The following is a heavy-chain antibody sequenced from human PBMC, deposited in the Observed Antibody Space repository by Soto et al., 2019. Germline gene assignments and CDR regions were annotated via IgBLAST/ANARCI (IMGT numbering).Heavy chain of an antibody. CDR2: MYFGGSF. CDR3: ARGYYDSTGFAVDP. J-gene: IGHJ5*02. CDR1: GASVSHGY. Sequence: SETLSLTCNVSGASVSHGYWSWIRQPPGKGLEWIGFMYFGGSFNYNPSLTSRATISVETSKNQFSMKLTSVTASDTAVYYCARGYYDSTGFAVDPWGQGTLVTVSS. D-gene: IGHD3-22*01. V-gene: IGHV4-59*02.